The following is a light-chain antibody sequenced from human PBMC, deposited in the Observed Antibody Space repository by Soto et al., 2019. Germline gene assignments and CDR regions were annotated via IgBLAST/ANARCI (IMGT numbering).Light chain of an antibody. CDR1: QSVSSR. Sequence: DSVMTQSPVTLYLSTGERATLSCRASQSVSSRLAWYQQKPGQAPRLLISGASSRATGIPDRFSGSGSGTDFTLTISRLEPEDFALYYCQHYVERSPITFGQGTRLEIK. V-gene: IGKV3-20*01. J-gene: IGKJ5*01. CDR2: GAS. CDR3: QHYVERSPIT.